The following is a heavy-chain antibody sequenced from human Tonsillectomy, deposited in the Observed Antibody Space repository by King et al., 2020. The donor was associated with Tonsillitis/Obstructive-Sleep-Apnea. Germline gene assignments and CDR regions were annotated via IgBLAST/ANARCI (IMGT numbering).Heavy chain of an antibody. V-gene: IGHV1-18*01. J-gene: IGHJ4*02. CDR2: ISAYNGNT. Sequence: QLVQSGAEVKKPGASVEVSCKASGYTFTSYGISWVRQAPGQGLEWMGWISAYNGNTNYAQTLQGRVTMTTDTSTSTAYMELRSLRSDDTAVYYCARDQEGITAAGTSPPFDYWGQGTLVTVSS. CDR1: GYTFTSYG. CDR3: ARDQEGITAAGTSPPFDY. D-gene: IGHD6-13*01.